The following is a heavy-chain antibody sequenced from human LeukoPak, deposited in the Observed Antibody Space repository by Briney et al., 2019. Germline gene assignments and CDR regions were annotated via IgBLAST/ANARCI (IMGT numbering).Heavy chain of an antibody. CDR3: ARTLQSGWIYFDN. CDR2: IIPIFGTA. CDR1: VCTVSSYA. D-gene: IGHD6-19*01. V-gene: IGHV1-69*13. Sequence: SVKVSCKASVCTVSSYAISWVRQATGQGLEWVGGIIPIFGTAIYEQKFQGRVTITADESTSTAYTALSSLSSEDTAVYSSARTLQSGWIYFDNWGQGTLVTVSS. J-gene: IGHJ4*02.